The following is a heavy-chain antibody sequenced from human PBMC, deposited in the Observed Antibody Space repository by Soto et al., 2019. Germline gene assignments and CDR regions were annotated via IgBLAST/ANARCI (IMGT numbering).Heavy chain of an antibody. Sequence: SVKVSCKASGGTFSNFPISWVRQAPGQGLEWMGGLIPLFGTPNYAQNFRARVTITADESTSTAYMELSSLTSEDTAVYYCGSVGYCSSTNCLFYYYHYGMDVWGQGTTVTVSS. CDR3: GSVGYCSSTNCLFYYYHYGMDV. V-gene: IGHV1-69*13. CDR2: LIPLFGTP. D-gene: IGHD2-2*03. CDR1: GGTFSNFP. J-gene: IGHJ6*02.